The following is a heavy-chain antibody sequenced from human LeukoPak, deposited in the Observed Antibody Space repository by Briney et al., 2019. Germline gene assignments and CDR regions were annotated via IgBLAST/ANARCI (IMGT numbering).Heavy chain of an antibody. V-gene: IGHV1-8*01. CDR1: GYTFTSYD. D-gene: IGHD5/OR15-5a*01. CDR3: ARGVSTDIFCYYYYMDV. CDR2: MNPNSGNT. J-gene: IGHJ6*03. Sequence: ASVKVSCKASGYTFTSYDINWVRQATGQGLEWMGWMNPNSGNTGYAQKFQGRVTMTRNTSISTAYMELSSLRSEDTAVYYCARGVSTDIFCYYYYMDVWGKGTTVTISS.